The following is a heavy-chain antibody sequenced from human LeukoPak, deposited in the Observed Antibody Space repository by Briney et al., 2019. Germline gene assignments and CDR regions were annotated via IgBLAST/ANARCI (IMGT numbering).Heavy chain of an antibody. V-gene: IGHV3-30*02. CDR1: GFTFSSYG. CDR2: IRYDGSNK. CDR3: AKDHSVYSSSSPGY. D-gene: IGHD6-6*01. J-gene: IGHJ4*02. Sequence: GGSLRLSCAASGFTFSSYGMHWVRQAPGKGLEWVAFIRYDGSNKYYADSVKGRFTISRDNSKNTLYLQMNSLRAEDTAVYYCAKDHSVYSSSSPGYWGQGTLVTVSS.